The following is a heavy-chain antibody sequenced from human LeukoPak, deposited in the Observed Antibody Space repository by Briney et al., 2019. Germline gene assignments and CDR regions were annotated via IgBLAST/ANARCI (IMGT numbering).Heavy chain of an antibody. Sequence: PSETLSLTCTVSGGSISSYYWSWIRQPPGKGLEWIGYIYYSGSTNYNPSLKSRVTISIDTSKNQFSLKLSSVTAADTAVYYCARDFAYYYGSGSDYNVGFDYWGQGVLVTVSS. CDR3: ARDFAYYYGSGSDYNVGFDY. CDR2: IYYSGST. CDR1: GGSISSYY. V-gene: IGHV4-59*12. J-gene: IGHJ4*02. D-gene: IGHD3-10*01.